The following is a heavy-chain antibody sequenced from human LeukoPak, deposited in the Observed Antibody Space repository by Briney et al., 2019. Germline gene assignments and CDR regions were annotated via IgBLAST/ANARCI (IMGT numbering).Heavy chain of an antibody. CDR2: INTDSSDI. V-gene: IGHV3-21*05. CDR3: ARDTFHPGLIDS. Sequence: GGSLRLSCAASGFTFSRYAMNWVRQAPGKGLEWVSYINTDSSDIHYADSVKGRFTISRDNARNTLYLQLSSLRAEDSAVYYCARDTFHPGLIDSWGQGTLVTVSS. J-gene: IGHJ4*02. D-gene: IGHD2-21*01. CDR1: GFTFSRYA.